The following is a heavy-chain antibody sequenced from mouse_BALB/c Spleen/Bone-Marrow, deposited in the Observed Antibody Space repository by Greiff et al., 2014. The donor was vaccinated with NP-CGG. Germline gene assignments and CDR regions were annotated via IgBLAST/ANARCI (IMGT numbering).Heavy chain of an antibody. J-gene: IGHJ4*01. D-gene: IGHD1-1*01. V-gene: IGHV1-18*01. CDR2: INPYNGGT. CDR1: GYLFTGYT. CDR3: ARWDYYGYAMDY. Sequence: VQLKESGPELVKPGASMKISCKASGYLFTGYTMNWVKQSHGKNLEWIGLINPYNGGTSYNQKFKGKATLTVDKSSSTAYMELLSLTSEDSAVYYCARWDYYGYAMDYWGQGTSVTVAS.